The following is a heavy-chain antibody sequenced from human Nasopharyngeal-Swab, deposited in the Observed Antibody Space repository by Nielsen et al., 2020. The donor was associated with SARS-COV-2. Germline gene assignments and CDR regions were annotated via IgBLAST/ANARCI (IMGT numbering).Heavy chain of an antibody. CDR3: ARDYRLRYFDWSYYYYGMDV. J-gene: IGHJ6*02. CDR2: IYSGGST. V-gene: IGHV3-53*01. Sequence: WIRQPPGKGLEWVSVIYSGGSTYYADSVKSRFTISRDNSKNTLYLQMNSLRAEDTAVYYCARDYRLRYFDWSYYYYGMDVWGQGTTVTVSS. D-gene: IGHD3-9*01.